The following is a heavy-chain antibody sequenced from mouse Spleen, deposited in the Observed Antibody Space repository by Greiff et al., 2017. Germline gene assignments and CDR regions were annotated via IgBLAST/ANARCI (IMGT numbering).Heavy chain of an antibody. J-gene: IGHJ3*01. Sequence: VKLVESGAELVRPGASVTLSCKASGYTFTDYEMHWVKQTPVQGLEWIGAIDPETGGTAYNQKVKGKATLTADKSSSTAYMEIRSLTSEDSAVYYCTSRELPWFAYWGPGTLVTVSA. CDR3: TSRELPWFAY. CDR2: IDPETGGT. D-gene: IGHD1-1*01. V-gene: IGHV1-15*01. CDR1: GYTFTDYE.